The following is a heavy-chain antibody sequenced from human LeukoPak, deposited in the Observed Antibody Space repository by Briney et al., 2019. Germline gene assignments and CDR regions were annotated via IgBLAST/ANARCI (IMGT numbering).Heavy chain of an antibody. Sequence: PGGSLRLSCAASGFTFSTYSMNWVRQAPGKGLEWVSSISSSVSYIYYADSVRGRFTISRGNANNSLYLQMNSLRAEDTAVYYCARGTYGDYPFDSWGQGTLVTVSS. J-gene: IGHJ4*02. V-gene: IGHV3-21*01. D-gene: IGHD4-17*01. CDR2: ISSSVSYI. CDR1: GFTFSTYS. CDR3: ARGTYGDYPFDS.